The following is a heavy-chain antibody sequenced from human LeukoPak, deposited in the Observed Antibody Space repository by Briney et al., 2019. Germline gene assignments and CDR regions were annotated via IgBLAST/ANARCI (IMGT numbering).Heavy chain of an antibody. CDR3: APYCSGGTCYLFDY. CDR2: ISDSGGST. D-gene: IGHD2-15*01. J-gene: IGHJ4*02. V-gene: IGHV3-23*01. CDR1: GFTFSSYA. Sequence: PGGSLRLSCAASGFTFSSYAMSWVHQAPRKGLEWVSGISDSGGSTYYADSVKGRFTISRDNSKNTLYLHMNSLRADDTAVYYCAPYCSGGTCYLFDYWGQGTLVTVSS.